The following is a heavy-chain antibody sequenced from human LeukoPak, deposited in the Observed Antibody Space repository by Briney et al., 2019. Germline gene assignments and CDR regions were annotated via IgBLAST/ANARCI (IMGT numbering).Heavy chain of an antibody. Sequence: SVKVSCKASGGTFSSYAISWVRQAPGQGLEWMGRIIPIFGTANYAQKFQGRVTITTDESTSTAYMELSSLRSEDTAVYYCASGYYYDSSGYSYYFDYWGQGTLVTGSS. CDR1: GGTFSSYA. J-gene: IGHJ4*02. CDR3: ASGYYYDSSGYSYYFDY. D-gene: IGHD3-22*01. CDR2: IIPIFGTA. V-gene: IGHV1-69*05.